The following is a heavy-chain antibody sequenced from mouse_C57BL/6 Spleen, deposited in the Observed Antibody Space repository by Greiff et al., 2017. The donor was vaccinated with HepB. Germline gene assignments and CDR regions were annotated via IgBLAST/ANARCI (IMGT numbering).Heavy chain of an antibody. CDR3: NYYGSSYAWFAY. CDR1: GYTFTDYY. Sequence: VQLKQSGAELVRPGASVKLSCKASGYTFTDYYINWVKQRPGQGLEWIARIYPGSGNTYYNEKFKGKATLTAEKSSSTAYMQLSSLTSEDSAVYFCNYYGSSYAWFAYWGQGTLVTVSA. CDR2: IYPGSGNT. D-gene: IGHD1-1*01. J-gene: IGHJ3*01. V-gene: IGHV1-76*01.